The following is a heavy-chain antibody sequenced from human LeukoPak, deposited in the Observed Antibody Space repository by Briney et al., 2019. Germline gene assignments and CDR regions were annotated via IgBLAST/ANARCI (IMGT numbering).Heavy chain of an antibody. Sequence: GGSLRLSCTASGFTFSSYGMHWVRQAPGKGLEWVAFIRYDGSNKYYADSVKGRFTISRDNSKNTLYLQMNSLRAEDTAVYYCARDPTEGNYVYFDYWGQGTLVTVSS. D-gene: IGHD1-7*01. CDR1: GFTFSSYG. J-gene: IGHJ4*02. V-gene: IGHV3-30*02. CDR3: ARDPTEGNYVYFDY. CDR2: IRYDGSNK.